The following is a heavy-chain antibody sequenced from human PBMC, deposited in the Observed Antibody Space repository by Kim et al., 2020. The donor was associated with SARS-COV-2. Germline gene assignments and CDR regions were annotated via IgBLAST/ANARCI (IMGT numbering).Heavy chain of an antibody. V-gene: IGHV4-34*01. Sequence: SETLSLTCAVYGGSFSGYYWSWIRQPPGKGLEWIGEINHSGSTNYNPSLKSRVTISVDTSKNQFSLKLSSVTAADTAVYYCARKTYYDFWSGYPYNWFDPWGQGTLVTVSS. CDR2: INHSGST. J-gene: IGHJ5*02. D-gene: IGHD3-3*01. CDR1: GGSFSGYY. CDR3: ARKTYYDFWSGYPYNWFDP.